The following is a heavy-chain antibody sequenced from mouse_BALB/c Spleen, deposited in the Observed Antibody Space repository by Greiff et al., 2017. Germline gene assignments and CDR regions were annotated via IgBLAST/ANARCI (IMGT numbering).Heavy chain of an antibody. Sequence: LQQPGSELVRPGASVKLSCKASGYTFTSYWMHWVKQRPGQGLEWIGNIYPGSGSTNYDEKFKSKATLTVDTSSSTAYMQLSSLTSEDSAVYYCTRDGNYYFDYWGQGTTLTVSS. CDR3: TRDGNYYFDY. CDR1: GYTFTSYW. D-gene: IGHD2-1*01. J-gene: IGHJ2*01. CDR2: IYPGSGST. V-gene: IGHV1S22*01.